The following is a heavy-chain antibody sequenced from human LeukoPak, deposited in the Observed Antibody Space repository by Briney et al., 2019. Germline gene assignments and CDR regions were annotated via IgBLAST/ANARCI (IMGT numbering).Heavy chain of an antibody. Sequence: SETLSLTRTVSGGSISSSSYYWGWIRQPPGKGLEWIGSIYYSGSTYYNPSLKSRVTTSVDTSKNQFSLKLSSVTAADTAVYYCARPLAEGYCSSTSCYTGAFDIWGQGTMVTVSS. CDR3: ARPLAEGYCSSTSCYTGAFDI. D-gene: IGHD2-2*02. J-gene: IGHJ3*02. V-gene: IGHV4-39*01. CDR1: GGSISSSSYY. CDR2: IYYSGST.